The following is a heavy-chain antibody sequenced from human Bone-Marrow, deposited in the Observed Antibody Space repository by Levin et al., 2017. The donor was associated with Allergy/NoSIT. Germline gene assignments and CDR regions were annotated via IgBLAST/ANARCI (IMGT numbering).Heavy chain of an antibody. Sequence: ESLKISCTVSGGAISIFYWSWIRQPPGKGLEWIGYIHASGRTSYNPSLKSRVTTSIDTSKDQFSLKLNSVTSADTAVYFCARDTGGFAFDIWGQGSLVTVSS. J-gene: IGHJ3*02. CDR2: IHASGRT. D-gene: IGHD1-1*01. CDR1: GGAISIFY. V-gene: IGHV4-59*01. CDR3: ARDTGGFAFDI.